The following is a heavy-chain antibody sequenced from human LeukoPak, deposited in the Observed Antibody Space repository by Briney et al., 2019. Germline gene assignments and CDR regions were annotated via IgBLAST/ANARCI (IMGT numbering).Heavy chain of an antibody. Sequence: APVTVSYKPSVYTFTRYYLHGVRQAPGQAGKGLGWMNLNTGATPHSHNSQGRVAMSRDTSIGTAYLHLSSLTSDDTAVYYCARDRVGSGWPRPWYFEFWGQGTLVTVSS. CDR1: VYTFTRYY. V-gene: IGHV1-2*07. CDR2: MNLNTGAT. J-gene: IGHJ4*02. CDR3: ARDRVGSGWPRPWYFEF. D-gene: IGHD6-19*01.